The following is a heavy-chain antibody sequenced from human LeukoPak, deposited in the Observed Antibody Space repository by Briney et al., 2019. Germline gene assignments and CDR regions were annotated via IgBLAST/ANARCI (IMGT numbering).Heavy chain of an antibody. Sequence: SETLSLTCTVSGDSLSNHYWTWIRQPDGKGLEWIGHIYPTGNTDYNPSLKSRLTMSVDKSKNQFSLKLTSVTAADSAVYYCTIGRSATGFEYWGQGTLVTVSS. J-gene: IGHJ4*02. D-gene: IGHD3-9*01. CDR2: IYPTGNT. V-gene: IGHV4-4*07. CDR3: TIGRSATGFEY. CDR1: GDSLSNHY.